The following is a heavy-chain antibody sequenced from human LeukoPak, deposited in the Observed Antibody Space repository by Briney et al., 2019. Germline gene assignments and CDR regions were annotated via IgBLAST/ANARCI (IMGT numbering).Heavy chain of an antibody. V-gene: IGHV4-59*01. D-gene: IGHD3-10*01. J-gene: IGHJ4*02. CDR1: GGSISSYY. CDR2: IYYSGST. CDR3: ASAYYGSGSYLFGY. Sequence: SETLSLTCTVSGGSISSYYWSWIRQPPGKGLEWIGYIYYSGSTNYNPSLKSRVTISVDTSKNQFSLKLSSVTAADTAVYYCASAYYGSGSYLFGYWGQGTLVTVSS.